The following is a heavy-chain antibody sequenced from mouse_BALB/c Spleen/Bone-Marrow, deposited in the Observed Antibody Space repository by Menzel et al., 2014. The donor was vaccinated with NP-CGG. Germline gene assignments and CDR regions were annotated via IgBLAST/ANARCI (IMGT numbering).Heavy chain of an antibody. CDR3: ARPLNWDPYAMDY. Sequence: QVQLKESGPELVKPGASVKISCKASGYAFSSSWMNWVKQRPGQGLEWIGQIYPGDGDTKYNGKFKGKATLTADKSSSTAYMQLSSLTSVDSAVYFCARPLNWDPYAMDYWGQGTSVTVSS. J-gene: IGHJ4*01. V-gene: IGHV1-82*01. CDR1: GYAFSSSW. D-gene: IGHD4-1*02. CDR2: IYPGDGDT.